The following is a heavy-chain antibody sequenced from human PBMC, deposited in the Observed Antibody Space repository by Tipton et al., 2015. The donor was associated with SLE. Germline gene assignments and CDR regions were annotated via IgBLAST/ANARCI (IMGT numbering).Heavy chain of an antibody. V-gene: IGHV4/OR15-8*02. J-gene: IGHJ4*02. Sequence: TLSLTCDVSGDSITSSHWWSWVRQSPGKGLEWIGEMNLSGNTNYNPSLKSRVTISKGTSENQFSLTLTSVTAADTAVYYCARGPLPYGSGTCFDSWGQGTLVTVSS. CDR1: GDSITSSHW. CDR3: ARGPLPYGSGTCFDS. D-gene: IGHD3-10*01. CDR2: MNLSGNT.